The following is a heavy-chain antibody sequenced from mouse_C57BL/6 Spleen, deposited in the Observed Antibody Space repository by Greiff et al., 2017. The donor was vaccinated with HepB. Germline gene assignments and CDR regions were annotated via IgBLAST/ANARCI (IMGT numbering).Heavy chain of an antibody. V-gene: IGHV14-2*01. CDR2: IDPEDGET. Sequence: VHVKQSGAELVKPGASVKLSCTASGFNIKDYYMHWVKQRTEQGLEWIGRIDPEDGETKYAPKFQGKATITADTSSNTAYLQLSSLTSEDTAVYYCARSPITTVVEGTDYWGQGTTLTVSS. J-gene: IGHJ2*01. D-gene: IGHD1-1*01. CDR1: GFNIKDYY. CDR3: ARSPITTVVEGTDY.